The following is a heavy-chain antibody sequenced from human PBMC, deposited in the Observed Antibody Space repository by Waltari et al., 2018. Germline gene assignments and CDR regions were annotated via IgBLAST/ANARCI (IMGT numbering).Heavy chain of an antibody. J-gene: IGHJ6*03. D-gene: IGHD6-13*01. V-gene: IGHV4-4*07. CDR3: ARVSPHSSSWWPGGYYYYMDV. CDR2: IYTSGST. CDR1: GGSISSYY. Sequence: QVQLQESGPGLVKPSETLSLTCTVSGGSISSYYWSWIRQPAGKGLEWIGRIYTSGSTNYNPPLKSRVTMSVDTSKNQFSLKLSSVTAADTAVYYCARVSPHSSSWWPGGYYYYMDVWGKGTTVTISS.